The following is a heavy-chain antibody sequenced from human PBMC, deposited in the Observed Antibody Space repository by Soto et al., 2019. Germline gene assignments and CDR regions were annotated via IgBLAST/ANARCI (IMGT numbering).Heavy chain of an antibody. D-gene: IGHD3-3*01. V-gene: IGHV1-8*01. Sequence: ASVKVSCKASGYTFTSYDINWVRQATGQGLEWMGWMNPNSGNTGYAQKFQGRVTMTRNTSISTAYMELSSLRSEDTAVYYCARRESYYDFWSGYYHPTNWFDPWGQGTLVNVSS. CDR2: MNPNSGNT. J-gene: IGHJ5*02. CDR3: ARRESYYDFWSGYYHPTNWFDP. CDR1: GYTFTSYD.